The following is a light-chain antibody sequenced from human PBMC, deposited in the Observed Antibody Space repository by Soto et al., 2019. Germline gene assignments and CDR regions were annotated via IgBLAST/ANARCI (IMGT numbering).Light chain of an antibody. Sequence: EIVMTQSPVTLSVSPGERATLSCRASQSVSKYIAWYQQKLSKAPRLLIYDASTRATGIPARNSSGGSETEITLTFSSLQSEDFAVYFCQQYNHWPRTFGQGTKVDIK. J-gene: IGKJ1*01. V-gene: IGKV3-15*01. CDR3: QQYNHWPRT. CDR2: DAS. CDR1: QSVSKY.